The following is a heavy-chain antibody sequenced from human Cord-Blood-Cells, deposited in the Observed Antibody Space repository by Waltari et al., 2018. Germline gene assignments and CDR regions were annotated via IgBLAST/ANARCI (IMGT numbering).Heavy chain of an antibody. CDR2: IYYSGST. CDR3: ARTLPITIFGVVIRHDAFDI. D-gene: IGHD3-3*01. V-gene: IGHV4-30-4*08. CDR1: GGSISSGDYS. Sequence: QVQLQESGPGLVKPSQTLSLTCTVSGGSISSGDYSWSWIRQPPGQGLEWIGYIYYSGSTYYNPSLKSRVTISVDTSKNQFSLKLSSVTAADTAVYYCARTLPITIFGVVIRHDAFDIWGQGTMVTVSS. J-gene: IGHJ3*02.